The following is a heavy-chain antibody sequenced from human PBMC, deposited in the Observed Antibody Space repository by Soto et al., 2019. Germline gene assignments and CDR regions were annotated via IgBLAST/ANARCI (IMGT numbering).Heavy chain of an antibody. CDR1: GGSFSGYY. D-gene: IGHD3-3*01. J-gene: IGHJ6*02. Sequence: SETLSLTCAVYGGSFSGYYWSWIRQPPGKGLEWIGEINHSGSTNYNPSLKSRVTISVDTSKNQFSLKLSSVTAADTAVYYCAREPGGVLRFLEWLSHRYYYYYGMDVWGQGTTVTVSS. CDR3: AREPGGVLRFLEWLSHRYYYYYGMDV. V-gene: IGHV4-34*01. CDR2: INHSGST.